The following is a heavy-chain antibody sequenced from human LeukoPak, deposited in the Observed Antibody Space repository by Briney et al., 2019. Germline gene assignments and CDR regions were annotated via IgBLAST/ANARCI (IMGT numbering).Heavy chain of an antibody. D-gene: IGHD6-13*01. CDR3: ARDVGTSGRSSWYKDLDY. J-gene: IGHJ4*02. CDR1: GFIFSSYW. V-gene: IGHV3-74*01. CDR2: IKIDGSGT. Sequence: GGSLRLSCAASGFIFSSYWMHWVRQAPGKGLVWVSRIKIDGSGTGYADSVKGRFTTSRDNARNTLYLQMNSLRAEDTAVYYCARDVGTSGRSSWYKDLDYWGQGTLVTVSS.